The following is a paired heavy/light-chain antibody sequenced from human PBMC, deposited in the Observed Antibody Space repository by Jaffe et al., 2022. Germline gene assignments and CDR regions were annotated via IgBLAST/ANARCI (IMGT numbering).Light chain of an antibody. CDR3: QAWDSSTVV. CDR2: EDR. CDR1: KLGDKY. Sequence: SYELTQPPSVSVSPGQTATITCSGDKLGDKYVCWYQQKPGRSPVLVIYEDRKRPSGIPDRFSGSNSGNTATLTISGTQAMDEADYYCQAWDSSTVVFGGGTKLSVL. V-gene: IGLV3-1*01. J-gene: IGLJ2*01.
Heavy chain of an antibody. Sequence: QVQLQESGPGLVKPSETLSLICTVSGGAISSNYWSWIRQPPGKGLEWIGYIYYSGSTNYNPSLKSRVTISLDTSKNQFSLKLSSVTAADTAVYYCARDALGSGTYYNNWFDPWGQGILVTVSS. V-gene: IGHV4-59*01. CDR2: IYYSGST. CDR1: GGAISSNY. J-gene: IGHJ5*02. CDR3: ARDALGSGTYYNNWFDP. D-gene: IGHD3-10*01.